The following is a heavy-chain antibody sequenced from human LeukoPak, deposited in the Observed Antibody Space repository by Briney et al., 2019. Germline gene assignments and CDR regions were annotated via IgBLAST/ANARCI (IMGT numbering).Heavy chain of an antibody. Sequence: SETLSFTCAVYSGSFSGYYWSWLRQPPGKGLEWLGEINHSGSTNYNPSLKSRVTISVDTSKKQFSLKLSSVTAADTAVYYCARHYGSGSYYNPTYYYYYYMDVWGKGTTVTISS. J-gene: IGHJ6*03. D-gene: IGHD3-10*01. V-gene: IGHV4-34*01. CDR3: ARHYGSGSYYNPTYYYYYYMDV. CDR2: INHSGST. CDR1: SGSFSGYY.